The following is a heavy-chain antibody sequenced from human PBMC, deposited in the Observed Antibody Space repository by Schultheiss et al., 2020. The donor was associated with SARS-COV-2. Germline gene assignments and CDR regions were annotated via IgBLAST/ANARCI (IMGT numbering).Heavy chain of an antibody. CDR2: IYYSGST. CDR3: ARGRDSSGWLYFDY. CDR1: GGSFSGYY. Sequence: SQTLSLTCAVYGGSFSGYYWSWIRQPPGKGLEWIGYIYYSGSTNYNPSLKSRVTISVDTSKNQFSLKLSSVTAADTAVYYCARGRDSSGWLYFDYWGQGTLVTVSS. J-gene: IGHJ4*02. D-gene: IGHD6-19*01. V-gene: IGHV4-59*01.